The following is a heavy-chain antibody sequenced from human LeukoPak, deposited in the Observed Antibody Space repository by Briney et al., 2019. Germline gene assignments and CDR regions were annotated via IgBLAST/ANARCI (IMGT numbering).Heavy chain of an antibody. Sequence: GRSLRLSCTVSGFTFSTCGMHWVRQAPGKGLEWVAVISSDGNDKYYAVSVKGRFTISRDNSRNTLYLQMNSLRAEDTAVYYCAKAGRDCSGASCYNYGMDVWGQGTTVTVSS. D-gene: IGHD2-15*01. V-gene: IGHV3-30*18. CDR3: AKAGRDCSGASCYNYGMDV. J-gene: IGHJ6*02. CDR2: ISSDGNDK. CDR1: GFTFSTCG.